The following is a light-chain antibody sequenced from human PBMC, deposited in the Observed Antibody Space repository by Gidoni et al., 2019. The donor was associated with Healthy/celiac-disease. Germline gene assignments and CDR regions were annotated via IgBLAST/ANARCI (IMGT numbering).Light chain of an antibody. J-gene: IGKJ3*01. CDR3: QQYDNLPGT. Sequence: DIQMTQSPSSLSASVGDRVTITCQARQDISNYLNWYQQKPGKAPKLLIYDASNLETGVPSRFSGSGSGTDFTFTISSLQPEDIATYYCQQYDNLPGTFGPXTKVDIK. V-gene: IGKV1-33*01. CDR2: DAS. CDR1: QDISNY.